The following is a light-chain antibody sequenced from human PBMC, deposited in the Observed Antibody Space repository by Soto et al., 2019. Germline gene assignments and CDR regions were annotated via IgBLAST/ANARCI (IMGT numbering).Light chain of an antibody. Sequence: IQMTQSPSTLSASVGDRVTITCRASQSISNSLAWYQQKPGGAPKLLIYDASSLPSALPSRFSGRGSGTEFTLTISSLQPDDFATYYCQQYNSFSIAFGQGTRLEI. CDR1: QSISNS. CDR2: DAS. J-gene: IGKJ5*01. CDR3: QQYNSFSIA. V-gene: IGKV1-5*01.